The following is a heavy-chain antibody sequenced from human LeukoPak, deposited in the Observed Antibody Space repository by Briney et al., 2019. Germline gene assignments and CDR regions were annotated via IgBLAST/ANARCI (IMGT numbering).Heavy chain of an antibody. V-gene: IGHV3-43D*03. CDR3: AKDIGSSGWKYFDY. CDR1: GFTFDDYA. D-gene: IGHD6-19*01. Sequence: GGSLRLSCAASGFTFDDYAMHWVRQAPGKCLELVSLISWDGGNTYYADSVKGRFTISRDNRKNSLYLQMNSLRAEDTAFYYCAKDIGSSGWKYFDYWGQGTLVTVSS. CDR2: ISWDGGNT. J-gene: IGHJ4*02.